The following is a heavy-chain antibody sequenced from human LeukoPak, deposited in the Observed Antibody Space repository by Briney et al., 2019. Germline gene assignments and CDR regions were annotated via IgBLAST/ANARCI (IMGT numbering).Heavy chain of an antibody. D-gene: IGHD3-3*01. CDR2: IYYSGST. Sequence: SETLSLTCTVSGGSVSSGSYYWSWIRQPPGKGLEWIGSIYYSGSTYYNPSLKSRATISVDTSKNQFSLKLSSVTAADTAVYYCARRTARSFWSGYYDYYFDYWGQGTLVTVSS. CDR1: GGSVSSGSYY. V-gene: IGHV4-39*01. J-gene: IGHJ4*02. CDR3: ARRTARSFWSGYYDYYFDY.